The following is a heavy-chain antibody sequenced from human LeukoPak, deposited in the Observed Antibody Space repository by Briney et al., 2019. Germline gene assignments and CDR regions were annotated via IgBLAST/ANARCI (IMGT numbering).Heavy chain of an antibody. D-gene: IGHD2/OR15-2a*01. CDR3: AKPVCCNTGSRRVPGVYCFDY. V-gene: IGHV3-23*01. Sequence: QPGGSLRLSCAASGFTFSSYSMNWVRQVPGKGLEWVATISISGEHTYYADSVKGRFTIARDNSKNTLYLQMGSLRADDTAVYYCAKPVCCNTGSRRVPGVYCFDYWGQGTLVTVSS. CDR2: ISISGEHT. J-gene: IGHJ4*02. CDR1: GFTFSSYS.